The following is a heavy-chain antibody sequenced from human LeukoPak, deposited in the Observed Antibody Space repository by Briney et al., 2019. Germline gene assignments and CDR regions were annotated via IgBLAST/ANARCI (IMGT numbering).Heavy chain of an antibody. CDR3: ARDSYYFGSGSDNTPYNWFDP. CDR1: RGSISSNNW. D-gene: IGHD3-10*01. CDR2: IYHSGST. J-gene: IGHJ5*02. V-gene: IGHV4-4*02. Sequence: SGTLSPTCAVSRGSISSNNWWSWVRQPPGKRLEWIAEIYHSGSTNYNPSLKSRVTISVDKSKNQFSLKLSSVTAADTAMYYCARDSYYFGSGSDNTPYNWFDPWGQGTLVTVSS.